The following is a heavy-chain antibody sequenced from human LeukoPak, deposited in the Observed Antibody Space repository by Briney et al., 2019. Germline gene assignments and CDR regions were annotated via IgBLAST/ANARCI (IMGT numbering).Heavy chain of an antibody. CDR1: GFTFSSYW. J-gene: IGHJ4*02. V-gene: IGHV3-9*01. CDR2: ISWNSGSI. D-gene: IGHD2-21*02. CDR3: ARGYTVTAIPSDY. Sequence: PGGSLRLSCAASGFTFSSYWMHWVRQAPGKGLEWVSGISWNSGSIGYADSVKGRFTISRDNAKNSLYLQMNSLRAEDTALYYCARGYTVTAIPSDYWGQGTLVTVSS.